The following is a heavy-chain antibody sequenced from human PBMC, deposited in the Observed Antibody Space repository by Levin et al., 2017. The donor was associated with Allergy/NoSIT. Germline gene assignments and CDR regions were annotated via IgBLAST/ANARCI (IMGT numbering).Heavy chain of an antibody. CDR3: AKERSQPGVRLGYFDL. D-gene: IGHD3-16*01. CDR1: GFTFSSYA. J-gene: IGHJ2*01. CDR2: ISGSGGST. Sequence: GGSLRLSCAASGFTFSSYAMSWVRQAPGKGLEWVSAISGSGGSTYYADSVKGRFTISRDNSKNTLYLQMNSLRAEDTAVYYCAKERSQPGVRLGYFDLWGRGTLVTVSS. V-gene: IGHV3-23*01.